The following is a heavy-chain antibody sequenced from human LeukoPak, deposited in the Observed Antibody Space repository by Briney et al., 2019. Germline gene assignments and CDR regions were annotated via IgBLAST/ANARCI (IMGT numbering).Heavy chain of an antibody. V-gene: IGHV3-48*04. Sequence: GGSLRLSCAASGFTFSSYNMNWVRQAPGKGLEWLAYIDFTGRTINYADSVKGRLTISRDNARNSVSLQMISLRAEDTAVYYCAREPTYSSSWYTNCDYWGQGILVTVSS. D-gene: IGHD6-13*01. CDR2: IDFTGRTI. CDR1: GFTFSSYN. CDR3: AREPTYSSSWYTNCDY. J-gene: IGHJ4*02.